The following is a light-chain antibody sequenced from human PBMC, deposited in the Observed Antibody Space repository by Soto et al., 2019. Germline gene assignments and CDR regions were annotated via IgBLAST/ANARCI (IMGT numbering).Light chain of an antibody. V-gene: IGKV3-20*01. J-gene: IGKJ5*01. CDR3: QHSTACSPA. Sequence: FTQSTGTLSLSPGETANISSRARQIIKTSCLAWYQQKPGQAPKLLIYNASSRATGIPVRFSGSGSGSEFTLTISSLEPEDFAVYYCQHSTACSPASGHGTRPDIK. CDR2: NAS. CDR1: QIIKTSC.